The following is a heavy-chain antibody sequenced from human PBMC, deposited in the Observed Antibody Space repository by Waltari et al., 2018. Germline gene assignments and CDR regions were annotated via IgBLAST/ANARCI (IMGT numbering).Heavy chain of an antibody. D-gene: IGHD3-22*01. CDR1: GGSISSGSYY. CDR3: ARVGRDSSGYYYEGDAFDI. CDR2: IYTSGST. V-gene: IGHV4-61*09. J-gene: IGHJ3*02. Sequence: QVQLQESGPGLVKPSQTLSLTCTVSGGSISSGSYYWSWIRQPAGKGLEWIGFIYTSGSTNDNPSLKGRVTISVDTSKNQFALKLSSVTAADTAVYYCARVGRDSSGYYYEGDAFDIWGQGTMVTVSS.